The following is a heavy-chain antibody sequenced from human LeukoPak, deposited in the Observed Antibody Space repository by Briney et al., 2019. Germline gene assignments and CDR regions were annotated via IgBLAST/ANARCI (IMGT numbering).Heavy chain of an antibody. D-gene: IGHD3-10*01. V-gene: IGHV1-18*01. Sequence: GASVKVSCKASGYTFTSYGISWVRQAPGQGLEWMGWISAYNGNTNYAQKLQGRVNMTTDTSTSTAYMELRSLRSDDTAVYYCARGTMVRGVIIAGLDYWGQGTPVTVSS. CDR3: ARGTMVRGVIIAGLDY. CDR1: GYTFTSYG. J-gene: IGHJ4*02. CDR2: ISAYNGNT.